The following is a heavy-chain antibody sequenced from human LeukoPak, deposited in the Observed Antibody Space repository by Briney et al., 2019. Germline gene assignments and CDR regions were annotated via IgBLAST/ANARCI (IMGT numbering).Heavy chain of an antibody. CDR3: ARDVGGDYYLDS. V-gene: IGHV3-74*03. Sequence: GGFLRLSFAASGFPFSNYWMHWVRPVPGKGLVWVSRIISDGSTTTYADSVKGRFTISRDNAKNTLFLQMNSLRPEDTGVYFCARDVGGDYYLDSWGLGTLVTVSS. CDR1: GFPFSNYW. CDR2: IISDGSTT. J-gene: IGHJ4*02. D-gene: IGHD4-17*01.